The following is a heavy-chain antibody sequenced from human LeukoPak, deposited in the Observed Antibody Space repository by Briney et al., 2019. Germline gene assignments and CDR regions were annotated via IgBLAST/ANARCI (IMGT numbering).Heavy chain of an antibody. CDR2: IYYSGTT. Sequence: SETLSLTWTVSGGSISGSNFYWGWIRQPPGKGLEWIGTIYYSGTTYYSPSLESRVTISVDTSKNQFSLKLSSVTAADTAVYYCARDYGYYFDCWGQGTLVTVSS. CDR3: ARDYGYYFDC. D-gene: IGHD4-17*01. V-gene: IGHV4-39*07. CDR1: GGSISGSNFY. J-gene: IGHJ4*02.